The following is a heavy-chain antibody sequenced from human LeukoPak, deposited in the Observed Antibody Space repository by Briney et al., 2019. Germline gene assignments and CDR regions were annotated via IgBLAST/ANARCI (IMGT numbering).Heavy chain of an antibody. D-gene: IGHD3-22*01. Sequence: SSETLSLTCTVSGGSISSGGYYWSWIRQHPGKGLEWIGYIYYGGSTYYNPSLKSRVIISVDTSKNQFSLKLSSVTAADTAVYYCARRNVAGSDSSGYYYDSLYFDYWGQGTLVTVSS. CDR3: ARRNVAGSDSSGYYYDSLYFDY. V-gene: IGHV4-31*03. CDR2: IYYGGST. CDR1: GGSISSGGYY. J-gene: IGHJ4*02.